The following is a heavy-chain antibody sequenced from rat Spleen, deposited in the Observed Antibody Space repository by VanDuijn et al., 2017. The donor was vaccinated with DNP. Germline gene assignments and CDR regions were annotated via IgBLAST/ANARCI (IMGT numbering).Heavy chain of an antibody. CDR1: GFTVSDHY. CDR2: ISYDGGST. CDR3: TIYYNTGDNWFAY. V-gene: IGHV5-20*01. D-gene: IGHD1-1*01. J-gene: IGHJ3*01. Sequence: EVQLVESGGGLVQPGRSLKLSWEVSGFTVSDHYMAWVRQAPTKGLEWVAYISYDGGSTYHGDSVKGRFTISRDNAKSTLYLQMNSLRSEDTATYYCTIYYNTGDNWFAYWGQGTLVTVSS.